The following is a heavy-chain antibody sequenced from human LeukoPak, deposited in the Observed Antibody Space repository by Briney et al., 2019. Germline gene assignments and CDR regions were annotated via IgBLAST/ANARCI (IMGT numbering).Heavy chain of an antibody. CDR2: IHTGGST. J-gene: IGHJ3*01. Sequence: SETLSLTCSISGGSFFTYYWSWVRQPAGKGLEWIGRIHTGGSTNYSPSLKSRVTMSLDTSKNQFSLKLASVTAADTAVFYCARIFDGDVWGQGTLVTVSS. CDR3: ARIFDGDV. D-gene: IGHD3-9*01. CDR1: GGSFFTYY. V-gene: IGHV4-4*07.